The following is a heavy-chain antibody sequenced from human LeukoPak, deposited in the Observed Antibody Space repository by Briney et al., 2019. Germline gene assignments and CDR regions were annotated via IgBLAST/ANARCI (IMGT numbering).Heavy chain of an antibody. CDR1: GVSISSSNSY. Sequence: SETLSLTCTVSGVSISSSNSYWGWIRQPPGKGLEWIGSIYYSGNTYYNASLKSQVSISIDTSKNQFSLRLTSVTAADTAVYYCARGFSSSWYWFDPWGQGTLVTVSS. D-gene: IGHD6-13*01. CDR3: ARGFSSSWYWFDP. J-gene: IGHJ5*02. V-gene: IGHV4-39*01. CDR2: IYYSGNT.